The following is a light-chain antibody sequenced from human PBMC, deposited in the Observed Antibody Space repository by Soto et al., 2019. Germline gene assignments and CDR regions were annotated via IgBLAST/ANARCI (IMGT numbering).Light chain of an antibody. CDR2: GAS. CDR3: QHYGYSPWT. J-gene: IGKJ1*01. Sequence: EIVLTQSPGTLSLSPGERATLSCRASQSVSSSYLAWYQQKPSQAPRLLIYGASSRATGIPDRFSGSGSGTDFTLTISRLEPEDFAVYYCQHYGYSPWTFGQGTKVEIK. V-gene: IGKV3-20*01. CDR1: QSVSSSY.